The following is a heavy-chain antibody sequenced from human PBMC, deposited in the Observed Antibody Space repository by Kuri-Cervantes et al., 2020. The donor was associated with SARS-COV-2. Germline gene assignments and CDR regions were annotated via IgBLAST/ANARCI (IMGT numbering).Heavy chain of an antibody. V-gene: IGHV4-34*01. CDR2: VNHSGST. CDR3: ARDGGLHEGYSYGYIDY. D-gene: IGHD5-18*01. CDR1: GESFSGYY. Sequence: SQTLSLTCAYYGESFSGYYWNWVRQPPGKGLEWIGEVNHSGSTNYNSSLKSRVTISVDTSKNQFSLKLSSVTAAGTAVYYCARDGGLHEGYSYGYIDYWGQGTLVTVSS. J-gene: IGHJ4*02.